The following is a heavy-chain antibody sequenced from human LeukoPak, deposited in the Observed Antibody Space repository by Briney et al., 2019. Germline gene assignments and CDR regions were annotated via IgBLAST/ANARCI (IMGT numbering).Heavy chain of an antibody. J-gene: IGHJ4*02. V-gene: IGHV3-30*02. Sequence: GGSLRLSCAASGFTFSSYGMHWVRQAPGKGLEWVTFIRYDGSNKYYADSVKGRFTISRDNSKNTLYLQMNSLRTEDTAVYYCAKDFYDTDAIDYWGQGTLVTVSS. CDR2: IRYDGSNK. CDR1: GFTFSSYG. D-gene: IGHD2/OR15-2a*01. CDR3: AKDFYDTDAIDY.